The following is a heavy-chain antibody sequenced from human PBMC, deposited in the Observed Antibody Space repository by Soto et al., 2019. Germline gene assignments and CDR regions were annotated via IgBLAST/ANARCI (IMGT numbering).Heavy chain of an antibody. CDR1: GFTFSSYM. CDR2: ISTGSSYI. J-gene: IGHJ5*02. Sequence: EVLLVESGGGLVKPGGSLRLSCAGSGFTFSSYMMNWVRQAPGKGLEWVASISTGSSYISYADALKGRFTISRDDAKTSVYLQMNSLRDEDTGVYYCVRDSLMRTSWGQGTRVTVA. CDR3: VRDSLMRTS. D-gene: IGHD2-8*01. V-gene: IGHV3-21*02.